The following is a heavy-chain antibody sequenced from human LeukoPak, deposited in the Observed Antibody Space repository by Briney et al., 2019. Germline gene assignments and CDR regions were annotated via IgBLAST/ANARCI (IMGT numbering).Heavy chain of an antibody. Sequence: GGSLRLSCAASGFTFSSYGMHWVRQAPGKGLEWVAVIWYDGSNKYYADSVKGRFTISRDNSKNTLYLQMNSLRAEDTAVYYCARRIDIVVVPAAHTLNRYYYYYMDVWGKGTTVTVSS. V-gene: IGHV3-33*08. CDR2: IWYDGSNK. J-gene: IGHJ6*03. D-gene: IGHD2-2*01. CDR3: ARRIDIVVVPAAHTLNRYYYYYMDV. CDR1: GFTFSSYG.